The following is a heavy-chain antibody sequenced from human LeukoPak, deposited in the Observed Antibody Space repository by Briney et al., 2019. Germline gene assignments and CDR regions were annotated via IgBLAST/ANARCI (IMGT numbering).Heavy chain of an antibody. CDR2: IIPIFGTA. J-gene: IGHJ6*03. CDR1: GGTFSSYA. CDR3: ARDKGQFSNDSSGYYYYFYYMDV. D-gene: IGHD3-22*01. Sequence: SVKVSCKASGGTFSSYAISWVLQAPGQGLEWMGRIIPIFGTANYAQRFQGRITITADESTSTAYMELSSLRSEDTAVYYCARDKGQFSNDSSGYYYYFYYMDVWGKGTTVTVSS. V-gene: IGHV1-69*15.